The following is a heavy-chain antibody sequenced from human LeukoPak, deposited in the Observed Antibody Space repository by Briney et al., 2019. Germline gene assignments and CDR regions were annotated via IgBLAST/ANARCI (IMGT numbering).Heavy chain of an antibody. Sequence: SETLSLTCTVSGGSISSYYWSWIRQPPGKGLEWIGYIYYSGSTNYNPSLKSRVTISVDTSKNQFSLKLSSVTAADTAVYYCAGDVWGGYFDYWGQGTLVTVSS. CDR2: IYYSGST. J-gene: IGHJ4*02. D-gene: IGHD3-16*01. CDR3: AGDVWGGYFDY. CDR1: GGSISSYY. V-gene: IGHV4-59*01.